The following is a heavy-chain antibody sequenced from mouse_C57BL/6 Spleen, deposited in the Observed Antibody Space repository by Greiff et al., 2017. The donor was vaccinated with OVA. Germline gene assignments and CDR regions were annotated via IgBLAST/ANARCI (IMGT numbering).Heavy chain of an antibody. Sequence: LQQSGAELVKPGASVKISCKASGYAFSSYWMNWVKQRPGKGLEWIGQIYPGDGDTNYNGKFKGKATLTADKSSSTAYMQLSSLTSEDSAVYFCARGDPYYYGSSYGYWGQGTTLTVSS. CDR1: GYAFSSYW. CDR2: IYPGDGDT. J-gene: IGHJ2*01. V-gene: IGHV1-80*01. CDR3: ARGDPYYYGSSYGY. D-gene: IGHD1-1*01.